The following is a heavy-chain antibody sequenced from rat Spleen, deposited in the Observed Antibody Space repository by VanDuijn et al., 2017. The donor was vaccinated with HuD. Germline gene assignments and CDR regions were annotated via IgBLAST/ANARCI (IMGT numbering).Heavy chain of an antibody. CDR2: ISYDGYIT. Sequence: EVQLVESGGGLVQPGRSMKLSCAASGFTFSHYDMAWVRQAPKKGLEWVASISYDGYITDYRDSVKGRFTLARDNARSTLDLQRDSLRAEDTATYYGARPKEGYNYPGAYGGQG. D-gene: IGHD1-4*01. J-gene: IGHJ3*01. V-gene: IGHV5-7*01. CDR1: GFTFSHYD. CDR3: ARPKEGYNYPGAY.